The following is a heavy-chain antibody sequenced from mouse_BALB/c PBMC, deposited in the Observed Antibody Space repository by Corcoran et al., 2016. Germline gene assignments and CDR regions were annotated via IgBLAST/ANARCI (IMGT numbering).Heavy chain of an antibody. CDR1: GYTFTNYG. Sequence: QIQLVQSGPELKKPGETVKISCTASGYTFTNYGMTWVKQAPGKGLQWMGWIHTYTGEPTYADDFKGRFAFSLETSASTAYLQINNLKNEDTAAYFCAITTVVATVAYWGQGTLVTVSA. J-gene: IGHJ3*01. D-gene: IGHD1-1*01. CDR3: AITTVVATVAY. CDR2: IHTYTGEP. V-gene: IGHV9-3-1*01.